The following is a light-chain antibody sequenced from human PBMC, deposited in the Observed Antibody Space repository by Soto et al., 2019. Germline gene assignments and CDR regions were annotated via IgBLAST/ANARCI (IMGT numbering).Light chain of an antibody. CDR3: MHALQTPQT. J-gene: IGKJ1*01. V-gene: IGKV2-28*01. Sequence: DIVMTQSPLSLPVTPGEPASISCRSSQSLLHSNGYNYLDWYLQKPGQSPQLLIYLCSNRASGVPDRFSGRGSGTDFTLKISRVEAEDVGVYYCMHALQTPQTFGQGTKVEIK. CDR2: LCS. CDR1: QSLLHSNGYNY.